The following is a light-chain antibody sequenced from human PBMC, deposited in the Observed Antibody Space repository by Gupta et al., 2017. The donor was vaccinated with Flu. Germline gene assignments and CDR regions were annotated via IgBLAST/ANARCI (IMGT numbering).Light chain of an antibody. CDR1: QSVRSN. CDR2: GAS. Sequence: EIVMTQSPDTLSVSPGERATLSCRASQSVRSNLAWYQHKPGLAPRLLIYGASTRATGIADRFSGSGSGTEFTLTISILQSEDFAVYYCQQYADWPPITFGQGTRLEIK. CDR3: QQYADWPPIT. V-gene: IGKV3-15*01. J-gene: IGKJ5*01.